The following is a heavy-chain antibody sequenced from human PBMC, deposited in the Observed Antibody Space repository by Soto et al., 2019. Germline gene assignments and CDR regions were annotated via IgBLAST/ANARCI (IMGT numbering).Heavy chain of an antibody. Sequence: GGSLRLSCAASGFIASSTYISWVRQAPGKGLEWVSAIYSGGTTYYADSVKGRFTISRDKSKNTLYLQMNSLRVEDTAVYYCARGISGSYYPFDYWGQGTLVTVSS. V-gene: IGHV3-53*01. CDR2: IYSGGTT. CDR1: GFIASSTY. CDR3: ARGISGSYYPFDY. J-gene: IGHJ4*02. D-gene: IGHD1-26*01.